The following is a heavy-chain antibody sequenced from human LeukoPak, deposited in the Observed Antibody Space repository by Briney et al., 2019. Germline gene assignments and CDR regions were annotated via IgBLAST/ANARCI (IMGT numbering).Heavy chain of an antibody. J-gene: IGHJ5*02. Sequence: PGESLKISCKGSGCRFTSYWIGWVGEMPGKGLEGRGIIYLCDSDTTYRPSSQGQFTISPDKSISTAYLQWSSLKASDTAMYYCARRAPGGDYGRDLNWFDHWGQGTLVTVSS. CDR1: GCRFTSYW. CDR2: IYLCDSDT. CDR3: ARRAPGGDYGRDLNWFDH. D-gene: IGHD4-17*01. V-gene: IGHV5-51*01.